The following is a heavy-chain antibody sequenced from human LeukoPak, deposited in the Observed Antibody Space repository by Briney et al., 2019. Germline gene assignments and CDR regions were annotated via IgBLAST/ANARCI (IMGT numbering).Heavy chain of an antibody. CDR2: ISYDGSNK. V-gene: IGHV3-30*04. CDR3: ARDSGSYYLLDY. CDR1: GFTFSSYA. D-gene: IGHD3-10*01. Sequence: GGSLRLSCAASGFTFSSYAMQWVRQAPGKGLEWVAVISYDGSNKYYADSVKGRFTISRDNSKNTLYLQMNSLRAEDTAVYYCARDSGSYYLLDYWGQGTLVTVSS. J-gene: IGHJ4*02.